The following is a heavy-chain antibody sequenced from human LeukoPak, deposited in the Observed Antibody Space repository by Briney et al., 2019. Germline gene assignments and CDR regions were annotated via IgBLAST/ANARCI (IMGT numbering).Heavy chain of an antibody. CDR3: ARDDYGVFDAFDV. J-gene: IGHJ3*01. V-gene: IGHV4-59*08. D-gene: IGHD3-16*01. CDR2: IYNSGST. Sequence: SETLSLTCTVSGGSISSHYWSWIRQPPGKGLEWIGYIYNSGSTNYNPSLKSRVTISLDTSKNQFSLHLTSVTAADTAVYFCARDDYGVFDAFDVWGQGTVVTVSS. CDR1: GGSISSHY.